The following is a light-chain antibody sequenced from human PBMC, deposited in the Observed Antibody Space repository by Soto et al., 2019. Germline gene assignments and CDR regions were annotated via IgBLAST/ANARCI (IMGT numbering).Light chain of an antibody. CDR2: ANS. CDR3: QSYDNSLSGDVV. V-gene: IGLV1-40*01. CDR1: SSNIGAGYD. Sequence: QSVLTQPPSVSGAPGQRVTISCTGSSSNIGAGYDVHWYQQLPGTAPRLLIYANSDRPSGVADRFSGSKSGTSASLAITGLQAEDEADYYCQSYDNSLSGDVVFGGGTKLTV. J-gene: IGLJ2*01.